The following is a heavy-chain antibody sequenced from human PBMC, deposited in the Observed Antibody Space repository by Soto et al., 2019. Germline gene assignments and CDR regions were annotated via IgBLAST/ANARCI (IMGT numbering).Heavy chain of an antibody. CDR2: ISGSGGST. D-gene: IGHD5-12*01. V-gene: IGHV3-23*01. Sequence: GGSLRLSCAASGFTFSSYAMSWVRQAPGKGLEWVSAISGSGGSTYYADSVKGRFTISRDNSKNTLYLQMNSLRAEGTAVYYCAKDDSGYDFLDYWGQGTLVTVSS. CDR3: AKDDSGYDFLDY. J-gene: IGHJ4*02. CDR1: GFTFSSYA.